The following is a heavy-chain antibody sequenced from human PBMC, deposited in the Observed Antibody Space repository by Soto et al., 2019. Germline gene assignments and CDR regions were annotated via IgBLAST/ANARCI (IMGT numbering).Heavy chain of an antibody. CDR3: AKDGYSGSYSNVDY. CDR2: ISWDGGST. J-gene: IGHJ4*02. D-gene: IGHD3-10*01. CDR1: GFTFDDYT. V-gene: IGHV3-43*01. Sequence: GGSLRLSCAASGFTFDDYTMHWVRQAPGKGLEWVSLISWDGGSTYYADSVKGRFTISRDNSKNSLYLQMNSLRTEDTALYYCAKDGYSGSYSNVDYWGQGTLVTVSS.